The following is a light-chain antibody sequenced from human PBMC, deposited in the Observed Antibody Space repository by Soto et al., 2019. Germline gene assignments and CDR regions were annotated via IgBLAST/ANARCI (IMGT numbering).Light chain of an antibody. CDR3: QQYDRSPFT. Sequence: EIVLTQSPGTLSLSPGERATLSCRASQSVSNNYLAWFQQKPGQAPRVLIYGVSSRATGIPVRFSGSGSGTDFTLTISRLEPEDFAVYYCQQYDRSPFTFGPGTKVDIK. J-gene: IGKJ3*01. CDR1: QSVSNNY. V-gene: IGKV3-20*01. CDR2: GVS.